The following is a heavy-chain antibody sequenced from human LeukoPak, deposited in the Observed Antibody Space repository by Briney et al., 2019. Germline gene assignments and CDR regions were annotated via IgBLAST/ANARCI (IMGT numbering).Heavy chain of an antibody. CDR3: ARQHDYGDYNAFDM. Sequence: SETLSLTCTVSGGSISSSSYYWGWIRQPPGKGLEWNGSNYYSESTYYNPSLKSRVTISVDASKQQFSLKLSSVPAADTAVYYCARQHDYGDYNAFDMWGQGTMVTVSS. CDR2: NYYSEST. V-gene: IGHV4-39*01. CDR1: GGSISSSSYY. D-gene: IGHD4-17*01. J-gene: IGHJ3*02.